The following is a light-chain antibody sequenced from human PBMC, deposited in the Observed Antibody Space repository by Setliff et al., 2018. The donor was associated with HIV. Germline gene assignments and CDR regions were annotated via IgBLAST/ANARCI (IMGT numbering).Light chain of an antibody. CDR1: SSDVGGYDY. Sequence: QSALAQPRSVSGSPGQSVTISCSGTSSDVGGYDYVSWYQHHPCKAPKLMIYDVTKRPAGVPDRFSGSKSGNTASLTISGLQGEVEADYYCCSYAGTKNFVFGIGTKVTVL. V-gene: IGLV2-11*01. CDR3: CSYAGTKNFV. CDR2: DVT. J-gene: IGLJ1*01.